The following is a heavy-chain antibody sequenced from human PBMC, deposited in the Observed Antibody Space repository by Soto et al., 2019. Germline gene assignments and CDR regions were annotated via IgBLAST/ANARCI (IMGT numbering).Heavy chain of an antibody. V-gene: IGHV3-23*01. CDR3: AKDKAYDSSGDYFDY. D-gene: IGHD3-22*01. CDR2: ISGSGGST. J-gene: IGHJ4*02. CDR1: GFTFSSYA. Sequence: GGSLRLSCAASGFTFSSYAMSWVRQAPGKGLEWVSAISGSGGSTYYADSVKGRFTISRDNSKNTLYLQMNSLRAEDTAVYYCAKDKAYDSSGDYFDYWGQGTLVTVSS.